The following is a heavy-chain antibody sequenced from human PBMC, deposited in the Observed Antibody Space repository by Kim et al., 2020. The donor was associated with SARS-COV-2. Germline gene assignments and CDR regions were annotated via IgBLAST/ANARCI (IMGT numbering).Heavy chain of an antibody. D-gene: IGHD4-17*01. Sequence: SETLSLTCTVSGGSVSSDYWSWVRQPPGKGLEWIAYISYSGNTKYNPSLKSRVTISIDTSKNQFSLKLNSVTAADTAVYYCARASYGGAVGVFDSWGQGTLVTVSS. V-gene: IGHV4-59*02. CDR2: ISYSGNT. J-gene: IGHJ4*02. CDR3: ARASYGGAVGVFDS. CDR1: GGSVSSDY.